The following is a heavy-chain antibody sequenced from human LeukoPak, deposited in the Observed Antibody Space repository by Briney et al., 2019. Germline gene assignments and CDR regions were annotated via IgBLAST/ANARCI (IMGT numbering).Heavy chain of an antibody. CDR1: GASISNYY. CDR3: ARRIHYYGMDV. V-gene: IGHV4-59*12. D-gene: IGHD2-15*01. CDR2: IYYSGST. J-gene: IGHJ6*02. Sequence: ASETLSLTCSVSGASISNYYWSWIRQPPGKGLEWIGYIYYSGSTYYNPSLKSRVTISVDTSKNQFSLKLSSVTAADTAVYYCARRIHYYGMDVWGQGTTVTVSS.